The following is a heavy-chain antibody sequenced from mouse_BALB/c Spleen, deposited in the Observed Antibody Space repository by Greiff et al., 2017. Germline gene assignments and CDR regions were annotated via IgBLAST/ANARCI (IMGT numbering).Heavy chain of an antibody. CDR1: GYTFTSYT. J-gene: IGHJ3*01. D-gene: IGHD2-14*01. CDR2: INPSTGYT. V-gene: IGHV1-4*01. Sequence: VQLQQSGAELARPGASVKMSCKASGYTFTSYTMHWVKQRPGQGLEWIGYINPSTGYTEYNQKFKDKATLTADKSSSTAYMQLSSLTSEDSAVYYCARSDYRYDWFAYWGQGTLVTVSA. CDR3: ARSDYRYDWFAY.